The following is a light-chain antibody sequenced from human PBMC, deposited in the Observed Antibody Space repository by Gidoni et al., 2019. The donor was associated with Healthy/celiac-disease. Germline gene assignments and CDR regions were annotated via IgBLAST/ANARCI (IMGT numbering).Light chain of an antibody. CDR2: DAP. CDR1: QSVSSY. J-gene: IGKJ2*01. CDR3: QQRSNWPPYT. Sequence: ELVLTQSPATLSLSPGERATLSCRASQSVSSYLAWYQQTPGQAPRLLIYDAPNRSTGIPARFSGSGSGTDFTLTSSSLEPEDFAFYYCQQRSNWPPYTFGQGTKLEIK. V-gene: IGKV3-11*01.